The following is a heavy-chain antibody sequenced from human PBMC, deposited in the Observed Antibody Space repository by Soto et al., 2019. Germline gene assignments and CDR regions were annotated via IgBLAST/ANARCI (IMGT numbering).Heavy chain of an antibody. D-gene: IGHD1-1*01. CDR3: ARENAGPTIDY. Sequence: PSETLSLTCTVSGGSIISYYWSWIRQPPGKGLEWIGYIYYSGSTNYNPSLKSRVTISVDTSKNQFSLKLSSVTAADTAVYYCARENAGPTIDYWGQGTLVTVSS. J-gene: IGHJ4*02. CDR2: IYYSGST. CDR1: GGSIISYY. V-gene: IGHV4-59*01.